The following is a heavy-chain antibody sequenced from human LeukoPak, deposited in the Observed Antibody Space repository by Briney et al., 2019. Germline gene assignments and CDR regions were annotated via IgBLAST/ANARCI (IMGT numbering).Heavy chain of an antibody. D-gene: IGHD3-9*01. CDR3: ARASNPHYYYDILTGYGPFDY. Sequence: PGGSLRLSCAASGFTFSSYWVSWVRQAPGKGLEWVANIKQDGSEKYYVDSVKGRFTISRDNAKNSLYLQMNSLRAEDTAVYYCARASNPHYYYDILTGYGPFDYWGQGTLVTVSS. CDR2: IKQDGSEK. V-gene: IGHV3-7*01. CDR1: GFTFSSYW. J-gene: IGHJ4*02.